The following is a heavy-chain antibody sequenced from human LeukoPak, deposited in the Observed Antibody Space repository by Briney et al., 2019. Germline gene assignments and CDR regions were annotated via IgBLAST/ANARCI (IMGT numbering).Heavy chain of an antibody. CDR3: AREGNIVVVPAAIRGRKNWFDP. D-gene: IGHD2-2*02. V-gene: IGHV1-69*01. CDR2: IIPIFGTA. Sequence: SVKVSCKAPGGTFSSYAISWVRQAPGQGLEWMGGIIPIFGTANYAQKFQGRVTITADESTSTAYMELSSLRSEDTAVYYCAREGNIVVVPAAIRGRKNWFDPWGQGTLVTVSS. J-gene: IGHJ5*02. CDR1: GGTFSSYA.